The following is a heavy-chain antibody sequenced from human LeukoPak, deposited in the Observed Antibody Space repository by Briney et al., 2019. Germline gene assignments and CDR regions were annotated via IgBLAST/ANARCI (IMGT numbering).Heavy chain of an antibody. CDR1: GFTVSTNY. V-gene: IGHV3-66*01. CDR3: ASLPTPFIALDY. CDR2: IYRDGST. D-gene: IGHD3-16*02. Sequence: PGGSLRLSCAASGFTVSTNYMSWVRQAPGKGLEWVSVIYRDGSTYYADSVKGRFTISRDNSKNTLYLQMNSLRAEDTAVYYCASLPTPFIALDYWGQGTLVTVSS. J-gene: IGHJ4*02.